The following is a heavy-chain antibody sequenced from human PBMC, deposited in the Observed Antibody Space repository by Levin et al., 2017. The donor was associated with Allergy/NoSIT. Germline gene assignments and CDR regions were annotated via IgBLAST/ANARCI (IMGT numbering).Heavy chain of an antibody. J-gene: IGHJ3*02. CDR2: IYWNDDK. V-gene: IGHV2-5*01. D-gene: IGHD3-3*01. CDR3: AHRPGLRFLEWLFPTYDAFDI. CDR1: GFSLSTSGVG. Sequence: SGPTLVKPTQTLTLTCTFSGFSLSTSGVGVGWIRQPPGKALEWLALIYWNDDKRYSPSLKSRLTITKDTSKNQVVLTMTNMDPVDTATYYCAHRPGLRFLEWLFPTYDAFDIWGQGTMVTVSS.